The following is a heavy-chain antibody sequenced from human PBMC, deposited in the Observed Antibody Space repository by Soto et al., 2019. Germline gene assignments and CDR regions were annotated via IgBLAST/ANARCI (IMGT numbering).Heavy chain of an antibody. Sequence: QVQLVQSGAEVKKPGASVKISCEASGYSFTSQYVHWVRQAPGQGLEWMGIINPNGGSTTYAQKFEGRGTMTRETPTSSVYMELGSLASGDTAVYFCAREQGLRPGGGGTEPLDIWGQGTMVTVAS. J-gene: IGHJ3*02. CDR2: INPNGGST. CDR3: AREQGLRPGGGGTEPLDI. CDR1: GYSFTSQY. D-gene: IGHD6-25*01. V-gene: IGHV1-46*03.